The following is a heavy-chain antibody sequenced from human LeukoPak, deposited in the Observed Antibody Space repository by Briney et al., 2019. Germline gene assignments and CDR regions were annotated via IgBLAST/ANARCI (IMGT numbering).Heavy chain of an antibody. CDR1: GASISGYY. J-gene: IGHJ4*02. Sequence: KPSETLSLTCTVSGASISGYYWNWIRQPAGKGLEWIGRVYTSGSPNYNPSLKSRLTMSVDTSKNQFSLKLSSVTAADTAVYYCARVSVAPDYWGQGTLVTVSS. D-gene: IGHD4-23*01. CDR3: ARVSVAPDY. CDR2: VYTSGSP. V-gene: IGHV4-4*07.